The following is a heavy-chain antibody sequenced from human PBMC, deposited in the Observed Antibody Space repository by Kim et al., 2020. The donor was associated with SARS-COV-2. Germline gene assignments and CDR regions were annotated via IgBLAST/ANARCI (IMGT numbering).Heavy chain of an antibody. J-gene: IGHJ4*02. D-gene: IGHD3-10*01. Sequence: SGPTLVNPTQTLTLTCTFSGFSLSTSGMCVSWIRQPPGKALEWLALIDWDDDKYYSTSLKTRLTISKDTSKNQVVLTMTNMDPVDTATYYCARAPITMVRGVIITSFDYWGQGTLVTVSS. CDR2: IDWDDDK. CDR1: GFSLSTSGMC. V-gene: IGHV2-70*01. CDR3: ARAPITMVRGVIITSFDY.